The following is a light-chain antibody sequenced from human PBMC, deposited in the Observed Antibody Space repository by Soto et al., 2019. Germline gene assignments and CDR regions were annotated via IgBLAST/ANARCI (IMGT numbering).Light chain of an antibody. CDR2: TAS. CDR3: QQTNSVTLT. J-gene: IGKJ4*01. V-gene: IGKV1-12*01. Sequence: DIQMTQSPSSVSASVGDRVTITCRASQDISNYLAWYQQKPGKAPNLLIYTASSLQSGVPSKFSGSGSGTDFTLTISSLQPEDVATYYCQQTNSVTLTFGGGTKVEIK. CDR1: QDISNY.